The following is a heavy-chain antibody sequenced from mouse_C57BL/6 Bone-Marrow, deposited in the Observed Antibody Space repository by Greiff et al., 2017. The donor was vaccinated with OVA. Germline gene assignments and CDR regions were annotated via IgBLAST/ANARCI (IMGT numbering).Heavy chain of an antibody. CDR1: GYTFTSYW. CDR3: GIGPRLRGVAY. J-gene: IGHJ3*01. Sequence: QVQLQQPGTELVKPGASVKLSCKASGYTFTSYWMHWVQQRPGQGLEWIGNINASNGGTNYNEKFKSKATLTVDKSSSTSYMQLSSLTSEDAAVYYCGIGPRLRGVAYWGQGTLVTVSA. CDR2: INASNGGT. D-gene: IGHD3-2*02. V-gene: IGHV1-53*01.